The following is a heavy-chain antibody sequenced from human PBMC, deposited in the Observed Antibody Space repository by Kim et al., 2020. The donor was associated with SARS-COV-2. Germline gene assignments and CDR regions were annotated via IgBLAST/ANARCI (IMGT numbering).Heavy chain of an antibody. CDR3: ARGAYCSSTSCYEYYYYGMDV. CDR1: GYTFTSYA. Sequence: ASVKVSCKASGYTFTSYAMHWVRQAPGQRLEWMGWINAGNGNTKCSQKFQGRVTITRDTSASTAYMELSSLRSEDTAVYYCARGAYCSSTSCYEYYYYGMDVWGQGTTVTVSS. D-gene: IGHD2-2*01. CDR2: INAGNGNT. V-gene: IGHV1-3*01. J-gene: IGHJ6*02.